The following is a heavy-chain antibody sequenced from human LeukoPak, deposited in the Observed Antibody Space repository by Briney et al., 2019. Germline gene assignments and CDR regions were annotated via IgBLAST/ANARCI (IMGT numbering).Heavy chain of an antibody. D-gene: IGHD2-2*02. Sequence: SVKVSCKASGGTFSSYAISWVRQAPGQGLEWMGGIIPIFGTANYAQKFQGRVTITADKSTSTAYMELSSLRSEDTAVYYCARDFIPRGYCSSTSCYKSSDRAFDIWGQGTMVTVSS. CDR2: IIPIFGTA. V-gene: IGHV1-69*06. J-gene: IGHJ3*02. CDR3: ARDFIPRGYCSSTSCYKSSDRAFDI. CDR1: GGTFSSYA.